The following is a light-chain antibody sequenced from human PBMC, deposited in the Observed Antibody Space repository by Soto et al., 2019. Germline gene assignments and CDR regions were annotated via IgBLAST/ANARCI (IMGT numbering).Light chain of an antibody. J-gene: IGLJ2*01. V-gene: IGLV2-14*01. CDR2: EVS. CDR1: SSDVGGYKY. Sequence: QSALTQPASVSGSPGQSITISCTGTSSDVGGYKYVSWYQQHPGKAPKLMIYEVSNRPSGVSNRFSGSKSGNTASLTISGLQAEDEADYYCSSYATSSFLVFGGGTKLPS. CDR3: SSYATSSFLV.